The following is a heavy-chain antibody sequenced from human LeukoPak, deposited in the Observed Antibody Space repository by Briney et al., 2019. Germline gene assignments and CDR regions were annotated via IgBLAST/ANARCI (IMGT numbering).Heavy chain of an antibody. CDR1: GGTFRICS. J-gene: IGHJ4*02. CDR3: AREDYGDHQNDY. V-gene: IGHV1-69*06. CDR2: IIPIFGTA. D-gene: IGHD4-17*01. Sequence: ASVKLSCKASGGTFRICSISWVRQARGQALEWMGGIIPIFGTAIYAQKLQGRVTITADKSTSTAYMELSSLRSEDTAGYYCAREDYGDHQNDYWGQGTLVTVSP.